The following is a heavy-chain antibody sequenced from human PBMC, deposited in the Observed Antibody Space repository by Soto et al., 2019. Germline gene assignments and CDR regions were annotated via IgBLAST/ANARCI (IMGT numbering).Heavy chain of an antibody. Sequence: GGSLRLSCAASAFTFSSYAMSWVRQAPGKGLEWVSAISGSGGSTYYADSVKGRVNIAGDNSKNTLYLQMNSLRAEDTAVYYCAKDLPIAVAPRGDYWGQGTLVIVSS. J-gene: IGHJ4*02. D-gene: IGHD6-19*01. CDR3: AKDLPIAVAPRGDY. CDR2: ISGSGGST. CDR1: AFTFSSYA. V-gene: IGHV3-23*01.